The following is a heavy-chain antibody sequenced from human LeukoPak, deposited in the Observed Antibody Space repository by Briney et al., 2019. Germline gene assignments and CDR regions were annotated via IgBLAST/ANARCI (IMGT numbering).Heavy chain of an antibody. CDR3: ARHAHPVVTPIHYYGLDV. J-gene: IGHJ6*02. CDR1: GGSIRSSSYY. D-gene: IGHD4-23*01. CDR2: IHCSGSS. V-gene: IGHV4-39*01. Sequence: SETLSLTCTVSGGSIRSSSYYWGWIRQPPGKGLECIGYIHCSGSSYYNPSLKSRVTISIDTSKNQFSLKLSSVTAADTAVYYCARHAHPVVTPIHYYGLDVWGQGTTVTV.